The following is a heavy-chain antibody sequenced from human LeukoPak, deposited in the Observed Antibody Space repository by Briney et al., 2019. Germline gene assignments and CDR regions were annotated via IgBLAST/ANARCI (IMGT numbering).Heavy chain of an antibody. CDR3: ASGAERPGSYDILTGYYTVLSAFDI. D-gene: IGHD3-9*01. J-gene: IGHJ3*02. CDR2: MNPNSSNT. V-gene: IGHV1-8*01. Sequence: GASVTVSCTASGYTFTSYDSNWVRQATGQGLEWMGWMNPNSSNTGYAQKFQGRVTMTTDTSTSTAYMELSSLRSEDTAVYYCASGAERPGSYDILTGYYTVLSAFDIWGQGTMVTVSS. CDR1: GYTFTSYD.